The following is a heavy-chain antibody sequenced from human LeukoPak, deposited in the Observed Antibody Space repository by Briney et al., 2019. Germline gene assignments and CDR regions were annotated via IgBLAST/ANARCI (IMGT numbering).Heavy chain of an antibody. J-gene: IGHJ4*02. D-gene: IGHD3-22*01. Sequence: GGSLRLSCAVSGFTFSNYDMHWVRQAPGKGLEWVSLISSNAANKYYAESVKGRFTIDRDNSKNTVYLQMNSLRPDDTALYSCARQESRGYLYEGLDYWGQGTLVTVSS. CDR2: ISSNAANK. CDR1: GFTFSNYD. CDR3: ARQESRGYLYEGLDY. V-gene: IGHV3-30*03.